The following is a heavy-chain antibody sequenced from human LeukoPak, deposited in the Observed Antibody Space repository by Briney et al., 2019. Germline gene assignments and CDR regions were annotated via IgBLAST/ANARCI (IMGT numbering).Heavy chain of an antibody. J-gene: IGHJ4*02. CDR2: TYYRSQQWHS. CDR1: GDSVSSNGAS. CDR3: GRETDFGVVTN. D-gene: IGHD3-3*01. Sequence: SQTLSLTCAISGDSVSSNGASWNWIRQSPSRGLEWLGRTYYRSQQWHSDYAPSVKGRITLNPDTSKNQFSLQLNSMTLEDTAVYYCGRETDFGVVTNWGQGTLVSVSS. V-gene: IGHV6-1*01.